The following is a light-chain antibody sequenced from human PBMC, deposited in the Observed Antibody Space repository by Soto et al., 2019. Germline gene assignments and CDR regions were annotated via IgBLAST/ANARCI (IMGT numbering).Light chain of an antibody. CDR3: CSYAGSVV. CDR1: SSDVGLYNL. V-gene: IGLV2-23*01. CDR2: EGS. Sequence: QSALTQPASVSGSPGQSITISCTGTSSDVGLYNLVSWYQQHPSKAPKLMIFEGSKRPSGVSNRFSGSKSGNTASLTISGLQAEDEADYYCCSYAGSVVFGGGTKLTVL. J-gene: IGLJ2*01.